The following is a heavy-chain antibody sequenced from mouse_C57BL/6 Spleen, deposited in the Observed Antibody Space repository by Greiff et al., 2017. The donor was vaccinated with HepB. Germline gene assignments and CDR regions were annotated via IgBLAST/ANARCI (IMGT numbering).Heavy chain of an antibody. D-gene: IGHD2-4*01. CDR2: ISSGGDYI. CDR1: GFTFSSYA. J-gene: IGHJ4*01. Sequence: EVQRVESGEGLVKPGGSLKLSCAASGFTFSSYAMSWVRQTPEKRLEWVAYISSGGDYIYYADTVKGRFTISRDNARNTLYLQMSSLKSEDTAMYYCTRDGYDYLYCAMDYWGQGTSVTVSS. CDR3: TRDGYDYLYCAMDY. V-gene: IGHV5-9-1*02.